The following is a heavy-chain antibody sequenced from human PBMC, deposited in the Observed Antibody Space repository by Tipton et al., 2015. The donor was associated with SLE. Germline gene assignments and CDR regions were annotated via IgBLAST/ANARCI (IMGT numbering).Heavy chain of an antibody. J-gene: IGHJ4*02. CDR2: IYPGDSDT. CDR1: GYSFIRYW. V-gene: IGHV5-51*01. Sequence: QSGAEVKKPGESLKISCKGSGYSFIRYWIGWVRQMPGKGLEWMGIIYPGDSDTRYSPSFQGQVTISADKSISTAYLQWSSLKASDTAMYYCARHGPAGYYYGPSSYWGQGTLVTVSS. D-gene: IGHD3-10*01. CDR3: ARHGPAGYYYGPSSY.